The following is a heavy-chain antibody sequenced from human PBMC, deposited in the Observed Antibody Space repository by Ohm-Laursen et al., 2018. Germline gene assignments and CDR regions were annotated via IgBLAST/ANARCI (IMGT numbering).Heavy chain of an antibody. V-gene: IGHV4-61*01. Sequence: GTLSLTCTVSGGSVSSGSYYWSWIRQPPGKGLEWIGYIYYTGSTNHNPSLESRVTISVDTSKNQFSLKLSSVTAADTAVYYCARQGAPRDGYTPGYFDYWGQGTLVTVSS. J-gene: IGHJ4*02. CDR2: IYYTGST. CDR3: ARQGAPRDGYTPGYFDY. D-gene: IGHD5-24*01. CDR1: GGSVSSGSYY.